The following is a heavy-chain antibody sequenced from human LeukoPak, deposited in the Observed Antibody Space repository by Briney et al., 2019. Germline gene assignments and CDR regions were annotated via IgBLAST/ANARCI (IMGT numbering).Heavy chain of an antibody. CDR3: ARLGVLRWYPYYFDY. CDR1: GYSFTSYW. Sequence: EESLKISCKGSGYSFTSYWIGWVRQMPGKGLEWMGIIYPGDSDTRYRPSFQGQVTISADKSISTAYLQWSSLKASDTAMYYCARLGVLRWYPYYFDYWGQGTLVTVSS. D-gene: IGHD4-23*01. CDR2: IYPGDSDT. V-gene: IGHV5-51*01. J-gene: IGHJ4*02.